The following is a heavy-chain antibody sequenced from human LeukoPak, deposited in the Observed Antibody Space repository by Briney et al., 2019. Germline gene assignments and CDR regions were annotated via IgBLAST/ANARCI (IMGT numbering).Heavy chain of an antibody. D-gene: IGHD5-18*01. CDR1: GFTFSSYS. V-gene: IGHV3-21*01. CDR3: ARDRVQHSYGYGDAFDI. J-gene: IGHJ3*02. Sequence: PGGPLRLSCAASGFTFSSYSMNWVRQAPGKGLEWVSSISSSSSYIYYADSVKGRFTISRDNAKNSLYLQMNSLRAEDTAVYYCARDRVQHSYGYGDAFDIRGQGTMVTVSS. CDR2: ISSSSSYI.